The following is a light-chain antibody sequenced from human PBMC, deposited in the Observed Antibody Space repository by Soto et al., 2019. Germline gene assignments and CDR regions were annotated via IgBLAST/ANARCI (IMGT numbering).Light chain of an antibody. CDR1: QSVVRS. CDR3: EQFENWHSVT. CDR2: GTY. Sequence: IVMTQSPATLSVSQGERATRSCRASQSVVRSLAWYQQKPGQAHRLLIYGTYARDTGIPATFSGSGSGTEFKRPISSMQSEDFAIYYCEQFENWHSVTLVGGNKVEL. V-gene: IGKV3-15*01. J-gene: IGKJ4*01.